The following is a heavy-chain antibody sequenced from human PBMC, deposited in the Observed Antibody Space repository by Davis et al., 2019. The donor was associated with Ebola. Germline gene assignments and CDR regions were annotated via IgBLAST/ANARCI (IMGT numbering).Heavy chain of an antibody. D-gene: IGHD1-26*01. CDR1: GGSINSYY. CDR2: IYYSGST. Sequence: SETLSLTCTVSGGSINSYYWSWIRQPPGKGLEWIGYIYYSGSTYYNPSLKSRVTISVDTSKNQFSLKLTSVTPADTAVYYCARGGQGVGAGRWLDPWGQGNLVIVSS. CDR3: ARGGQGVGAGRWLDP. V-gene: IGHV4-59*01. J-gene: IGHJ5*02.